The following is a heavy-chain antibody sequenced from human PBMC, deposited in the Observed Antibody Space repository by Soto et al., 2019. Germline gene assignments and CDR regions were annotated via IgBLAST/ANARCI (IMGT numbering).Heavy chain of an antibody. CDR1: GISLSTSGAD. V-gene: IGHV2-5*02. CDR3: AHSRCVSTSCYTDYYYSMDV. CDR2: IYWDDDK. Sequence: SGPTQAQPTQTLTLTCTFRGISLSTSGADVGWLRHPPGKALEWLALIYWDDDKRYSPSLKSRLTITKDTSKNQVVLTMTNMDPVDTGTYYCAHSRCVSTSCYTDYYYSMDVWGQGT. D-gene: IGHD2-2*01. J-gene: IGHJ6*02.